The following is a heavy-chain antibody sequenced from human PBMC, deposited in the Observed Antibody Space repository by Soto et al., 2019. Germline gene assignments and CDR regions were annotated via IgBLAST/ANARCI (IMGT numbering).Heavy chain of an antibody. CDR3: ARHRGNYYYYGMDV. CDR1: GFTFSSYW. J-gene: IGHJ6*02. CDR2: IKQDGSEK. Sequence: PGGSLRLSCAASGFTFSSYWMSWVRQAPGKGLEWVANIKQDGSEKYYVDSVKGRFTISRDNAKNSLYLQMNSLRAEDTAVYYCARHRGNYYYYGMDVWGQGTTVTVSS. D-gene: IGHD3-16*01. V-gene: IGHV3-7*03.